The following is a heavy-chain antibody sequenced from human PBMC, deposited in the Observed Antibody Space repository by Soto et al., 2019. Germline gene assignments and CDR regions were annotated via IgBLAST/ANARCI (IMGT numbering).Heavy chain of an antibody. D-gene: IGHD5-18*01. CDR3: ARSFSDTAMVPGDRYYSYYGMDV. CDR2: IIPIFGTA. J-gene: IGHJ6*02. CDR1: GGTFSSYA. V-gene: IGHV1-69*13. Sequence: SVKVSCKASGGTFSSYAISWARQAPRQGLEWMGGIIPIFGTANYAQKFQGGVTITADESTSTAYMELSSLRSEDTAVYYCARSFSDTAMVPGDRYYSYYGMDVWGQGXTVTVYS.